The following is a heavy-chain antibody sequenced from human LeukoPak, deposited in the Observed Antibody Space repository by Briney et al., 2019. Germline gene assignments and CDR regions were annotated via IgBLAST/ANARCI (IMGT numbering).Heavy chain of an antibody. D-gene: IGHD3-22*01. V-gene: IGHV1-2*02. CDR2: INPNSGGT. CDR1: GYTFTGYY. Sequence: GASVKVSCKASGYTFTGYYMHWVRQAPGQGLEWMGWINPNSGGTNYAQKFQGRVTITADESTSTAYMELSSLRSEDTAVYYCARGFAMIVVGEAFAFDIWGQGTMVTVSS. CDR3: ARGFAMIVVGEAFAFDI. J-gene: IGHJ3*02.